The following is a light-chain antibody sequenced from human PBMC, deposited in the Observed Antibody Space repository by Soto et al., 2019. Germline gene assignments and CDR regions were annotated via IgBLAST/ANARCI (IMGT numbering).Light chain of an antibody. V-gene: IGLV4-69*01. CDR3: QTWGTGIVT. CDR2: INSDGSH. Sequence: QPVLTQSPSASASPGASVTLTCTLSSGHTNYAIAWHQQQPEKGPRFLMKINSDGSHSKGDGVPDRFSGSSSGAERYFTISSLQSEDEADYYCQTWGTGIVTFGGGTKVTVL. CDR1: SGHTNYA. J-gene: IGLJ2*01.